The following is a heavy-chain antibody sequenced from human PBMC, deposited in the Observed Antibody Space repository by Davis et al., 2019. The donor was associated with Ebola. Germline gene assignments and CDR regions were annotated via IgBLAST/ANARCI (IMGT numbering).Heavy chain of an antibody. CDR1: GYTLTSYA. CDR2: INAGNGNT. Sequence: AASVKVSCKASGYTLTSYAMYWVRQAPGQRLEYMGWINAGNGNTKYSQKFQGRVTITRDTSASTAYMELSSLRSEDTSVYYCARDRGGDYSFDYWGQGTLVTVSS. CDR3: ARDRGGDYSFDY. D-gene: IGHD3-10*01. V-gene: IGHV1-3*01. J-gene: IGHJ4*02.